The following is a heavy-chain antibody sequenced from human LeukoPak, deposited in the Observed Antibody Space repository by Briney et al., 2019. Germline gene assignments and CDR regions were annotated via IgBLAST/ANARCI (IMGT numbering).Heavy chain of an antibody. V-gene: IGHV3-66*01. CDR3: ARDCSGGSCSDAFDI. Sequence: GGSLRLSCAASGFTVSSNYMSWVRQAPGKGLEWVAVIYSGGSTYYADSVKGRFTISRDNSKNTLYLQMNSLRAEDTAVYYCARDCSGGSCSDAFDIWGQGTMVTVSS. CDR1: GFTVSSNY. D-gene: IGHD2-15*01. CDR2: IYSGGST. J-gene: IGHJ3*02.